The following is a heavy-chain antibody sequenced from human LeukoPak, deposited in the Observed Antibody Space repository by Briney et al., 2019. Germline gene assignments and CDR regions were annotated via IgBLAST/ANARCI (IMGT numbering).Heavy chain of an antibody. V-gene: IGHV3-23*01. D-gene: IGHD1-26*01. CDR3: AKERETWDS. Sequence: GSLSLSCAASGFTFGSYAMGWVRPAPGRGLEWVSAIPGSGGSTYYADSVKGRFTISRDNSKNTLYLQMNNLRAEDTAVYYCAKERETWDSWGQGTLVTVSS. CDR1: GFTFGSYA. J-gene: IGHJ4*02. CDR2: IPGSGGST.